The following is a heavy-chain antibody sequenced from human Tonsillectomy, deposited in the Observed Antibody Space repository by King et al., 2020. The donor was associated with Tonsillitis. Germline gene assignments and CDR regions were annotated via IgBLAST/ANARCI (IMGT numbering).Heavy chain of an antibody. Sequence: QLVESGGGLVQPGGSLRLSCTVSGFTFTTYAMSWVRQAPGKGLEWISGISGYGHNTYYADSVKGRFTISRDNSKNTLYLRGNTLSAEDTAIYYCAKGGSGDGNFSPFDSWGQGTLVTVSS. D-gene: IGHD4-23*01. CDR3: AKGGSGDGNFSPFDS. J-gene: IGHJ4*02. CDR2: ISGYGHNT. V-gene: IGHV3-23*04. CDR1: GFTFTTYA.